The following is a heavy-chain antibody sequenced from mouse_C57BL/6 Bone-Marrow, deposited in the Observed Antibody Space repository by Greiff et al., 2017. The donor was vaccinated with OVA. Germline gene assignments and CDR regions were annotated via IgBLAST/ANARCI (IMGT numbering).Heavy chain of an antibody. Sequence: QVQLKESGPGILQPSQTLSLTCSFSGFSLSTFGMGVGWIRQPSGTGLEWLAHIWWDDDKYYNPALKSRLTISKDTSKNQVFLKIANVDTADTATYYCARRGLQLFPYWYFDVWGTGTTVTVSS. CDR1: GFSLSTFGMG. CDR3: ARRGLQLFPYWYFDV. J-gene: IGHJ1*03. D-gene: IGHD4-1*02. V-gene: IGHV8-8*01. CDR2: IWWDDDK.